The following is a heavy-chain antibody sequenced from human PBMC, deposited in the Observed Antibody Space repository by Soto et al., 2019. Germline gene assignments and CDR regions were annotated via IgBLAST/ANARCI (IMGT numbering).Heavy chain of an antibody. J-gene: IGHJ4*02. V-gene: IGHV4-59*01. D-gene: IGHD6-19*01. CDR2: IYYSGST. CDR1: GGSISSYY. CDR3: AGGRYSSGWYDY. Sequence: QVQLQESGPGLVKPSETLSLTCTVSGGSISSYYWSWIRQPPGKGLEWIGYIYYSGSTNYNPSLKSRVTISVDTSKNQFSLKLSSVTAADTAVYYCAGGRYSSGWYDYWGQGTLVTVSS.